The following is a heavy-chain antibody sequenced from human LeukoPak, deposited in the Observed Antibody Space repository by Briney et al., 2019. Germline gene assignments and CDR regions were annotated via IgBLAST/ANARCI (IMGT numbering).Heavy chain of an antibody. CDR2: INTNTGNP. J-gene: IGHJ5*02. Sequence: ASVKVSCKASGYTFTGYYMHWVRQAPGQGLEWMGWINTNTGNPTYAQGFTGRFVFSLDTSVSTAYLQISSLKAEDTAVYYCARVMSYNSGWYTGYSPGNWFDPWGQGTLVTVSS. D-gene: IGHD6-19*01. V-gene: IGHV7-4-1*02. CDR1: GYTFTGYY. CDR3: ARVMSYNSGWYTGYSPGNWFDP.